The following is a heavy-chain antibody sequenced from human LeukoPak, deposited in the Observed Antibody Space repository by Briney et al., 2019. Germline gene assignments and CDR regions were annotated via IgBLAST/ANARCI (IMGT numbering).Heavy chain of an antibody. Sequence: GASVKVSCKVSGYTLTELSMHWVRQAPGKGLEWMGGFDPEDGETIYAQKFQGRVTMTEDTSTDTAYMELSSLRCEDTAVYYCATAANTYYDFWSGYIGWGQGTLVTVSS. CDR1: GYTLTELS. CDR3: ATAANTYYDFWSGYIG. V-gene: IGHV1-24*01. D-gene: IGHD3-3*01. J-gene: IGHJ4*02. CDR2: FDPEDGET.